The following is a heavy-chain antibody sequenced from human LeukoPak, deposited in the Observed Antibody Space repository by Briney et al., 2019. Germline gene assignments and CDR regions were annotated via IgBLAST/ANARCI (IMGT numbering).Heavy chain of an antibody. Sequence: SETLSLTCSVSGGSISSGAYYWSWIRQHPGKGLEWIGYIYHSGSTYYNPSLKSRVTISVDRSKNQFSLKLSSVTAADTAVYYCARALAAGQYYFDYWGQGTLVTVSS. J-gene: IGHJ4*02. D-gene: IGHD6-13*01. V-gene: IGHV4-31*03. CDR3: ARALAAGQYYFDY. CDR2: IYHSGST. CDR1: GGSISSGAYY.